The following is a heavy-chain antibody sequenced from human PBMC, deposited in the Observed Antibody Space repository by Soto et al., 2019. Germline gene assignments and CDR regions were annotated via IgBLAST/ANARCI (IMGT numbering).Heavy chain of an antibody. CDR2: IIPIFGTA. D-gene: IGHD4-4*01. V-gene: IGHV1-69*13. CDR1: GGTFSSYA. Sequence: ASVKVSCKASGGTFSSYAISCVRQAPGQGLEWMGGIIPIFGTANYAQKFQGRVTITADESTSTAYMELSSLRSEDTAVYYCARGSSPTVKDEKRYYYYGMDVWGQGTTVTVSS. CDR3: ARGSSPTVKDEKRYYYYGMDV. J-gene: IGHJ6*02.